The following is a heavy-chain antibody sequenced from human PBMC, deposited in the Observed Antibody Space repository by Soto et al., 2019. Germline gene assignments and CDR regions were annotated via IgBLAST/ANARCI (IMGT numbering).Heavy chain of an antibody. CDR3: AKDLGLLPNYYYYMDV. V-gene: IGHV3-30*18. J-gene: IGHJ6*03. D-gene: IGHD2-15*01. CDR2: ISFDGSNK. CDR1: GFTFSSYG. Sequence: GGSLRLSCAASGFTFSSYGMHWVRQAPGKGLEWVAVISFDGSNKYYADSVKGRFTISRDNSKNTLYLQMNSLRAEDTAVYYCAKDLGLLPNYYYYMDVWGKGTTVTVSS.